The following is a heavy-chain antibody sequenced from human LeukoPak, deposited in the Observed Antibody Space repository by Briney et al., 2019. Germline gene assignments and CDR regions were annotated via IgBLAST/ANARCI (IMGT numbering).Heavy chain of an antibody. D-gene: IGHD1-26*01. CDR3: ARGGRIVGATRYFDY. CDR2: IYYSGST. V-gene: IGHV4-59*01. J-gene: IGHJ4*02. Sequence: SETLSLTCTVSGGSISSYYWSWIRQPPGKGLEWIGYIYYSGSTNYNPSLKSRVTISVDTSKNQFSLKLSSVTAADTAVYYCARGGRIVGATRYFDYWGQGTLVTVSS. CDR1: GGSISSYY.